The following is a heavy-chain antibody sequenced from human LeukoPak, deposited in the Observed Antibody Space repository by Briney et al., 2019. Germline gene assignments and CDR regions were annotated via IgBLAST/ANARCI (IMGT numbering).Heavy chain of an antibody. Sequence: SETLSLTCTVSGGSISSYYWSWIRQPAGKGLEWIGRIYTSGSTNYNPSLKSRVTMSVDTSKNQFSLKLSSVTAVDTAVYYCARDGTYYYGSGSLRRGAFDIWGQGTMVTVSS. D-gene: IGHD3-10*01. V-gene: IGHV4-4*07. CDR3: ARDGTYYYGSGSLRRGAFDI. J-gene: IGHJ3*02. CDR1: GGSISSYY. CDR2: IYTSGST.